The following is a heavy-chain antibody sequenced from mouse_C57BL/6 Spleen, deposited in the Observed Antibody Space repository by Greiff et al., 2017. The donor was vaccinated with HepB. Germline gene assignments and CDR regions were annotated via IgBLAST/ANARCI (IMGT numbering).Heavy chain of an antibody. V-gene: IGHV5-4*01. D-gene: IGHD3-3*01. CDR2: ISDGGSYT. CDR1: GFTFSSYA. J-gene: IGHJ3*01. Sequence: DVKLVESGGGLVKPGGSLKLSCAASGFTFSSYAMSWVRQTPEKRLEWVATISDGGSYTYYPDNVKGRFTISRDIAKNNLYLQMSHLKSEDTAMYYCARDGDVWLAYWGQGTLVTVSA. CDR3: ARDGDVWLAY.